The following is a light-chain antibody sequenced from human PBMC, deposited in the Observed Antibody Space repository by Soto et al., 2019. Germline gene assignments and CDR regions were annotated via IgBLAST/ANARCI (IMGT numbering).Light chain of an antibody. CDR2: DVS. CDR1: SSDVGGYNY. J-gene: IGLJ2*01. CDR3: SSYTSGSTVV. Sequence: QSVLTQPASVSGSPGQSITISCTGTSSDVGGYNYVSWYQQHPGKAPKLMIYDVSNRPSGVSNRFSGSKSVNTASLTISGLQAEDEADYYCSSYTSGSTVVFGGGTQLTVL. V-gene: IGLV2-14*03.